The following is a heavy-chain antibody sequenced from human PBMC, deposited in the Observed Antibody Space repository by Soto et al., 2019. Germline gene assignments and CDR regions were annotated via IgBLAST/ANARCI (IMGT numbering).Heavy chain of an antibody. V-gene: IGHV3-30-3*01. CDR3: ARTTAVAGTPEFDY. D-gene: IGHD6-19*01. CDR1: GFTFSSFS. Sequence: GGSLRLSCVASGFTFSSFSLHWVRQAPGKGLEWLALISYDGSSKYNADSVKGRFTISRENSNSTLYLQLSSLRPEDTAVYYCARTTAVAGTPEFDYWGQGALVTVSS. J-gene: IGHJ4*02. CDR2: ISYDGSSK.